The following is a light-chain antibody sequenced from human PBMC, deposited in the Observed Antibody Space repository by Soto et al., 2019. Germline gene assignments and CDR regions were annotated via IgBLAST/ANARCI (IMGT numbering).Light chain of an antibody. V-gene: IGKV3-15*01. CDR1: RSVSTK. CDR3: QQYNDWPLT. J-gene: IGKJ4*01. Sequence: EVVMTQSPATLSVSPGERATLSCRASRSVSTKLAWYQQKPGQGPRLLIYGASTRATGIPARFSGSGSGTEFTLTISSLQSEDCAVYYCQQYNDWPLTFGGGTRVEIK. CDR2: GAS.